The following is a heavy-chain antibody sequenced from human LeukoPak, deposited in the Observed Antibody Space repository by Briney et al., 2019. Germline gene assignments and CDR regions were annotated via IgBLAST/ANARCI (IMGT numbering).Heavy chain of an antibody. CDR3: ARGRSGSSPPLFDY. D-gene: IGHD3-10*01. J-gene: IGHJ4*02. V-gene: IGHV4-30-2*01. CDR2: IYHSGST. CDR1: GGSISSGGYS. Sequence: PSETLSLTCAVSGGSISSGGYSLSWIRQPPGKGLEWIGYIYHSGSTYYNPSLKSRVTISVDRSKNQFSLKLSSVTAADTAVYYCARGRSGSSPPLFDYWGQGTLVTVSS.